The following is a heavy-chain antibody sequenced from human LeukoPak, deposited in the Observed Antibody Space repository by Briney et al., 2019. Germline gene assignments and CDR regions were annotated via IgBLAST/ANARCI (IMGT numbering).Heavy chain of an antibody. CDR2: ISGSGNDI. V-gene: IGHV3-11*01. Sequence: GGSLRLSCATSGFILSGHYMSWIRQAPGKGLEWVSYISGSGNDISYADSVKGRFTISRDNAKGSLYLQMNSLRAADTAVYYCGTHAGRTGSDDWGQGTLVTVSS. J-gene: IGHJ4*02. CDR3: GTHAGRTGSDD. CDR1: GFILSGHY. D-gene: IGHD3/OR15-3a*01.